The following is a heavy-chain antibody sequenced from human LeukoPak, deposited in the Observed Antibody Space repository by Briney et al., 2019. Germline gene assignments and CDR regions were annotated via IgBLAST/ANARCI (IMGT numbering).Heavy chain of an antibody. CDR1: GYTFTGHF. D-gene: IGHD3-10*01. CDR3: ARLGSGSYDSFIDWFDP. J-gene: IGHJ5*02. Sequence: GASVKISCKASGYTFTGHFIHWVRQAPGQGLEWMGWINPNSGGTNYAQKFQGRVTMTRDTSISTAYMELSRLRSDDTAVYYCARLGSGSYDSFIDWFDPWGQGTLVTVSS. V-gene: IGHV1-2*02. CDR2: INPNSGGT.